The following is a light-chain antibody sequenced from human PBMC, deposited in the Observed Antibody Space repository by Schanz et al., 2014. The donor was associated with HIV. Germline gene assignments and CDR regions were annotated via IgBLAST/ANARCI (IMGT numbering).Light chain of an antibody. CDR3: QQTYSSPYT. J-gene: IGKJ2*01. CDR1: QSIKYY. CDR2: AAS. Sequence: DVQLTQSPSSLSASVGDRVTITCRTSQSIKYYLNWYQQKPGKAPKVLIYAASTLQSGVPSRFSGSGYGTDFILSISCLQPEDFAIYYCQQTYSSPYTFGQGTKLDMK. V-gene: IGKV1-39*01.